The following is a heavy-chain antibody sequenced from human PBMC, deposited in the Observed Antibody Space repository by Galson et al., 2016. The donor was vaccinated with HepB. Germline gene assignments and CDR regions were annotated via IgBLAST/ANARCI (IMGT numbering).Heavy chain of an antibody. CDR2: IANSGYST. CDR3: AKDAGLLDWYFDL. J-gene: IGHJ2*01. CDR1: GFTFSKFA. V-gene: IGHV3-23*01. Sequence: SLRLSCAASGFTFSKFAMTWVRQAPGKGLQWVATIANSGYSTYYADSVKGRFTISRDNSKNTLNLQMNSLRAEDTAMYYCAKDAGLLDWYFDLWGRGTLVHVSA. D-gene: IGHD1-26*01.